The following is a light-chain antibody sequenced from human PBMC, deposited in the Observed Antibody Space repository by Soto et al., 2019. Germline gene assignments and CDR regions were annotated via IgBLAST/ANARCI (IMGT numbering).Light chain of an antibody. J-gene: IGLJ2*01. V-gene: IGLV1-44*01. CDR3: GAWDDGLIGSVV. CDR2: RNN. Sequence: QSVLTQPPSASGTPGQRVTISCSGSSSNIGRNTVNWYQQLPGTAPQLLIFRNNQRPSGVPDGCSGSKSGTSASLTTSGLQSDDEADYYCGAWDDGLIGSVVFGGGTKVTVL. CDR1: SSNIGRNT.